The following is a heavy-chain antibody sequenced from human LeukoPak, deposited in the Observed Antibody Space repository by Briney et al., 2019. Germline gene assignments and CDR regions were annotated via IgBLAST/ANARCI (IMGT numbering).Heavy chain of an antibody. CDR1: GFTFSSYA. CDR3: AKPHFAYFDWLLPDFDY. V-gene: IGHV3-23*01. CDR2: ISGSGGST. J-gene: IGHJ4*02. Sequence: GGSLRLSCAASGFTFSSYAMSWVRQAPGKGLEWVSAISGSGGSTYYADSVKGRFTISRDNSKNTLYLQMNSLRAEDTAVYYCAKPHFAYFDWLLPDFDYWGQGTLVTVSS. D-gene: IGHD3-9*01.